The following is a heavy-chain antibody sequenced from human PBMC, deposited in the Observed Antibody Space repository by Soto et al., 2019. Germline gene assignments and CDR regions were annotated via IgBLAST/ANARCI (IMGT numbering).Heavy chain of an antibody. V-gene: IGHV1-69*13. CDR3: AGHVLRFLEGPYYFDY. J-gene: IGHJ4*02. CDR2: IIPIFGTA. D-gene: IGHD3-3*01. Sequence: SVKVSCKASGGTFSSYAISWVRQAPGQGLEWMGGIIPIFGTANYAQKFQGRVTITADESTSTAYMELSSLRSEDTAVYYCAGHVLRFLEGPYYFDYWGQGTLVTVSS. CDR1: GGTFSSYA.